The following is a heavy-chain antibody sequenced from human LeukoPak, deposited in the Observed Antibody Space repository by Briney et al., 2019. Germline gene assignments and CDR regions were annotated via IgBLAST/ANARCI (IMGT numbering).Heavy chain of an antibody. J-gene: IGHJ4*02. Sequence: ASVKVSCKASGYTFTSYGISWVRQAPGQGLEWMGWISAYNGNTSYAQKLQGRVTMTTDTSTSTAYMELRSLRSDDTAVYYCARDPQDDYVWGSYRYAPFDYWGQGTLVTVSS. CDR1: GYTFTSYG. V-gene: IGHV1-18*01. D-gene: IGHD3-16*02. CDR2: ISAYNGNT. CDR3: ARDPQDDYVWGSYRYAPFDY.